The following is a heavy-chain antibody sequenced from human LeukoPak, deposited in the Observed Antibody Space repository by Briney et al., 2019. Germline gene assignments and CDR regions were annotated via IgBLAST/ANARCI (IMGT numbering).Heavy chain of an antibody. CDR2: IYYSGST. D-gene: IGHD3-22*01. Sequence: PSETLSLTCSVSGGSISSNYCSWIRQPPGHGLDWIGYIYYSGSTNYNPSLKSRVTISVDTSKNQFSLTLSSVTAADTAVYYCARHYYDTSGLDYFDYWGQGTLVTVS. V-gene: IGHV4-59*08. J-gene: IGHJ4*02. CDR1: GGSISSNY. CDR3: ARHYYDTSGLDYFDY.